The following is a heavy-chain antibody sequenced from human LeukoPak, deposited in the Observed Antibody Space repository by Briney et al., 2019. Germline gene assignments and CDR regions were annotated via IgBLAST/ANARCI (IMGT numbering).Heavy chain of an antibody. J-gene: IGHJ4*02. Sequence: GGSLRLSCAASGFTVSNNYMSWVRQAPGKGLEWVSFIYNTGETYYADSVKGRFTISRDNSKNTLYLQMNSLRAEDTAVYYCAKWYCSSNSCYYDYWGQGTLVTVSS. D-gene: IGHD2-2*01. CDR3: AKWYCSSNSCYYDY. CDR1: GFTVSNNY. V-gene: IGHV3-53*01. CDR2: IYNTGET.